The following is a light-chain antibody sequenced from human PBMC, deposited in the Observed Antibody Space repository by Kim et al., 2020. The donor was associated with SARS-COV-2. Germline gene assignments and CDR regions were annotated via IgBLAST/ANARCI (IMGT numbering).Light chain of an antibody. Sequence: SACVRDRVTSTCRASQSITGWLAWYQKNPGKAPQLLNYDASNLESGVPSRFSGSGSGTECTLTISSLQPDDLATYYWQQYNAYRTFGQGTKVDIK. CDR1: QSITGW. CDR2: DAS. J-gene: IGKJ1*01. CDR3: QQYNAYRT. V-gene: IGKV1-5*01.